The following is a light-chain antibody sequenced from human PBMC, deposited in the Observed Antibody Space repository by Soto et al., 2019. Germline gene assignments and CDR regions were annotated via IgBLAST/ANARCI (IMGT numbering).Light chain of an antibody. CDR3: QQYDSSPLT. CDR1: QSVSSCF. CDR2: GAS. V-gene: IGKV3-20*01. Sequence: EIVLTQSPGTLSLSPGERATLSCRASQSVSSCFLAWYQQKPSQAPRLLIYGASSRATGIPDRFSGSGSGSDFNLTISRLEPEDFAVYYCQQYDSSPLTFGGGTKVEIK. J-gene: IGKJ4*01.